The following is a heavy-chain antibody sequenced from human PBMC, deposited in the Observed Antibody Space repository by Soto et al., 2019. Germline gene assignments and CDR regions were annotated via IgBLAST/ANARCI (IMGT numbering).Heavy chain of an antibody. J-gene: IGHJ1*01. CDR3: SKNRGTSGGAWVICGL. Sequence: EVLLLESGGDLVQPGGSLRLSCAASGFTLINFAMCWVRQTPEKGMEWVAGINSRAGRTYYAESVRGRLTITTDNSHLYLQMTSMRAEDTATYYCSKNRGTSGGAWVICGLWGQGTLVSVSS. V-gene: IGHV3-23*01. CDR2: INSRAGRT. D-gene: IGHD6-19*01. CDR1: GFTLINFA.